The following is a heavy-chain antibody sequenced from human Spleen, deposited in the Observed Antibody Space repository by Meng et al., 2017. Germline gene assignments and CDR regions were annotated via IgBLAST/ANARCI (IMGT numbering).Heavy chain of an antibody. Sequence: QISLKESGPTLVKPTQTLTLTCTFSGFSLSTSGVGVGWIRQPPGKALEWLALIYWDDDKRYSPSLRSRLTITKDTSENQVVLTMTNMDSVDTATYYCAHRTSDYDSSGLAFDYWGQGTLVTVSS. CDR1: GFSLSTSGVG. V-gene: IGHV2-5*02. CDR3: AHRTSDYDSSGLAFDY. D-gene: IGHD3-22*01. J-gene: IGHJ4*02. CDR2: IYWDDDK.